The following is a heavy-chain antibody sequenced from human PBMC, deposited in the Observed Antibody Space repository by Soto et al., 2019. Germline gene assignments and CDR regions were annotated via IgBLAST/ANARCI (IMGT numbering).Heavy chain of an antibody. CDR1: GGSFSGYY. CDR3: ARGSRSSSWYTY. CDR2: SNHSGST. D-gene: IGHD6-13*01. V-gene: IGHV4-34*01. Sequence: QVQLQQWGAGLLKPSETLSLTCAVYGGSFSGYYWSWIRQPPGKGLEWIGESNHSGSTNYNPSLKSRVTISVDTSKNQFSLKLSSVTAADTAVYYCARGSRSSSWYTYWGQGTLVTVSS. J-gene: IGHJ4*02.